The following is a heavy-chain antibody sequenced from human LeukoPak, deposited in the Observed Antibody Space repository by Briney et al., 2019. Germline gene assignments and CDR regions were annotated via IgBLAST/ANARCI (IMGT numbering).Heavy chain of an antibody. D-gene: IGHD2/OR15-2a*01. CDR1: GFTVSSNY. V-gene: IGHV3-53*01. CDR2: IYSGGST. Sequence: GGSLRLSYAASGFTVSSNYMSWVRRAPGKGLEWVSVIYSGGSTYYADSVKGRFTISRDNSKNTLYLQMNSLRAEDTAVYYCARELRSHYYYYGMDVWGQGTTVTVSS. J-gene: IGHJ6*02. CDR3: ARELRSHYYYYGMDV.